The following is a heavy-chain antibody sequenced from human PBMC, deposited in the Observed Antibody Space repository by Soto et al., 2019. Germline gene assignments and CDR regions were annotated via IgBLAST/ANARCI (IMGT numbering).Heavy chain of an antibody. CDR2: ISGSGEST. CDR1: GFTFNNYA. CDR3: AEDLPSYIYGRGIFDH. V-gene: IGHV3-23*01. J-gene: IGHJ4*02. Sequence: PGGSLRLSCATSGFTFNNYAMSWVRQAPGKGLEWVSLISGSGESTFYADSVKGRFTISRDNSKNTIYLQMNSQRAEDTAIYYCAEDLPSYIYGRGIFDHWGQGTLVTVSS. D-gene: IGHD5-18*01.